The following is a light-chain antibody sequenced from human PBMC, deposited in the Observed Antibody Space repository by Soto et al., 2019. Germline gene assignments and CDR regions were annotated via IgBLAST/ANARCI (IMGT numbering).Light chain of an antibody. V-gene: IGKV3-15*01. CDR3: QQYNNWPSIT. CDR1: QSVSSN. CDR2: GAS. Sequence: EIVITQSPATLSVSPGGRATLSCRASQSVSSNLAWYQQKPGQAPRLLICGASTRATGIPARFSGSGSGTEFTLTISSLQSEDFAFYYCQQYNNWPSITFGQGTRLEIK. J-gene: IGKJ5*01.